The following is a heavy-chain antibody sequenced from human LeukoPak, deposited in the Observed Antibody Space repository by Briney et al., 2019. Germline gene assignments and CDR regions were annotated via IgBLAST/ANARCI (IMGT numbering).Heavy chain of an antibody. D-gene: IGHD3-22*01. J-gene: IGHJ4*02. CDR1: GGTISSYA. CDR2: IIPILGIP. CDR3: TRDSGDSSGYFDY. Sequence: ASVKVSCKASGGTISSYAISWVRQAPGQGLEWRGRIIPILGIPKYAQKFQGRVTITADKSTSTAYLELSSLRSEDTAVYYCTRDSGDSSGYFDYWGQGTLVTVSS. V-gene: IGHV1-69*04.